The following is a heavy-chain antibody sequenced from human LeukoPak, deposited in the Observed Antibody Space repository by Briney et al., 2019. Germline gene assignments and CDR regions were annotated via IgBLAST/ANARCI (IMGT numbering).Heavy chain of an antibody. J-gene: IGHJ4*02. Sequence: VASVKVSCKASGYTFTGYYMHWVRQAPGQGLERMGWINPNSGGTNYAQKFQGRVTMTRDTSISTAYMELSRLRSDDTAVYYCARDKAKWELTAFDYWGQGTLVTVSS. CDR3: ARDKAKWELTAFDY. CDR1: GYTFTGYY. CDR2: INPNSGGT. D-gene: IGHD1-26*01. V-gene: IGHV1-2*02.